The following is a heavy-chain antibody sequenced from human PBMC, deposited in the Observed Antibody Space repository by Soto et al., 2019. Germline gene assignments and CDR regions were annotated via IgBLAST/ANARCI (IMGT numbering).Heavy chain of an antibody. CDR3: ARDPIAAASWFDP. CDR2: ISSSSSYI. D-gene: IGHD6-13*01. V-gene: IGHV3-21*01. J-gene: IGHJ5*02. Sequence: GGSLRLSXAASGFTFSSYSMNWVRQAPGKGLEWVSSISSSSSYIYYADSVKGRFTISRDNAKNSLYLQMNSLRAEDTAVYYCARDPIAAASWFDPWGQGTLVTVSS. CDR1: GFTFSSYS.